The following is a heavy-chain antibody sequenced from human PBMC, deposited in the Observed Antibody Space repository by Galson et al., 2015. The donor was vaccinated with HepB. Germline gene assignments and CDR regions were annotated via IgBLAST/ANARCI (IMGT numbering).Heavy chain of an antibody. CDR2: IMHRGGSGSRT. CDR1: GFTLSNYG. V-gene: IGHV3-23*01. J-gene: IGHJ4*02. Sequence: SLRLSCAASGFTLSNYGMAWVRQAPGKGLEWVSGIMHRGGSGSRTNYADSVKGRFTISRDNSENTLFLQMNSPRAEDTAVYYCARVQLTGIGNRGYFDSWGRGTLVTVSS. D-gene: IGHD1-14*01. CDR3: ARVQLTGIGNRGYFDS.